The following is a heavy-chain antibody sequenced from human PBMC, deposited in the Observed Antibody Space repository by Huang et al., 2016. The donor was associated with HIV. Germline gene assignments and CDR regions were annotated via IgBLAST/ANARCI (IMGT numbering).Heavy chain of an antibody. D-gene: IGHD2-2*01. CDR1: GDSLRGFF. CDR2: ITQRGRT. CDR3: ARGQGTSWSFFDT. J-gene: IGHJ5*02. V-gene: IGHV4-34*01. Sequence: QVRLDQWGAGLLKPSETLTLTCAVYGDSLRGFFWGWIRQSPGRGLEWIGEITQRGRTNYNPSLKSRVTIAIDTSKKQFSLKLKSVTADDTSTYYCARGQGTSWSFFDTWGQGSFVTVSS.